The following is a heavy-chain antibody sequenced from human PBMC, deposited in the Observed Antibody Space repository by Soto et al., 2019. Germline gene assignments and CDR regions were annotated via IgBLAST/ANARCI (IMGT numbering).Heavy chain of an antibody. CDR1: GGTFSSYA. J-gene: IGHJ6*02. D-gene: IGHD6-19*01. Sequence: GASVKVSCKASGGTFSSYAISWVRQAPGQGLEWMGGIIPIFGTANYAQKFQGRVTITADESTSTAYMELSSLRSEDTAVYYCARDHEYSSGWSHYGLDVWGQGTTVTVSS. CDR3: ARDHEYSSGWSHYGLDV. CDR2: IIPIFGTA. V-gene: IGHV1-69*13.